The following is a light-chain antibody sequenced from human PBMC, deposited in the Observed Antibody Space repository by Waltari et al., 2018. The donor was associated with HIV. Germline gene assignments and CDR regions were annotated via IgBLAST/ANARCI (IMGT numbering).Light chain of an antibody. Sequence: QSALTQPPSVSGSPGQSVTISCTGTSSDVGDYNSVSWYQQHPGKAPKLIIVDFSQRPSVVPDRFSVSKSGSPASLTISGLQTEDEADYFCCAYAAAHISYVFGSGTKVAVL. CDR1: SSDVGDYNS. J-gene: IGLJ1*01. CDR3: CAYAAAHISYV. CDR2: DFS. V-gene: IGLV2-11*01.